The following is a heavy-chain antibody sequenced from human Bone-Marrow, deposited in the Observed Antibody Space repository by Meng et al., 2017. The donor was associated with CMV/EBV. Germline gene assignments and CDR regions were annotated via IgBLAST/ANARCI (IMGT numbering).Heavy chain of an antibody. D-gene: IGHD6-6*01. Sequence: ASVKVSCKASGYTFTGYYMHWVRQAPGQGLEWMGWINPNSGGTNYAQKFQGRVTMTRDTSISTAYRERSSLTFEDTAVYYRARGDRAVTARPGHFDYWGQGTLVTVSS. CDR3: ARGDRAVTARPGHFDY. J-gene: IGHJ4*02. CDR2: INPNSGGT. CDR1: GYTFTGYY. V-gene: IGHV1-2*02.